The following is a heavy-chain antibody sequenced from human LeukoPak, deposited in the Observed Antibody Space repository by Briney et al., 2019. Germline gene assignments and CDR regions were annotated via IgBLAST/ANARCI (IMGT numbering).Heavy chain of an antibody. CDR1: GGSISSGGYS. V-gene: IGHV4-30-2*01. CDR2: IYHSGST. CDR3: ARVLVRGVTPYYFDY. D-gene: IGHD3-10*01. J-gene: IGHJ4*02. Sequence: SQTLSLTCAVSGGSISSGGYSWRWIRQPPGKGLEWIGYIYHSGSTYYNPSLKSRVTISVVRSKNQFSLKLSSVTAADTAVYYCARVLVRGVTPYYFDYWGQGTLVTVSS.